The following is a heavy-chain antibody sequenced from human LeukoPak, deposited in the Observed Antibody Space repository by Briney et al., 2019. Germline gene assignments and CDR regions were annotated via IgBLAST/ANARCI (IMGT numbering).Heavy chain of an antibody. CDR2: IYPGDSDT. V-gene: IGHV5-51*01. CDR3: ARLKPYCSGGSCYLHEFDY. Sequence: GESLKISCKGSGYIFTSYWIGWVRQMPGRGLEWMWIIYPGDSDTRYSPSFQGQVAISADKSNSTAYLQWSSLKASDTAMYYCARLKPYCSGGSCYLHEFDYWGQGTLVTVSS. J-gene: IGHJ4*02. CDR1: GYIFTSYW. D-gene: IGHD2-15*01.